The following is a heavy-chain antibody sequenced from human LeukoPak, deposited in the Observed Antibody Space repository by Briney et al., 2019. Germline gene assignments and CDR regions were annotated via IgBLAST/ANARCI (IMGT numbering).Heavy chain of an antibody. J-gene: IGHJ4*02. CDR1: GGSISSYY. CDR2: IYYSGST. V-gene: IGHV4-59*01. CDR3: ARGGDRSFDY. Sequence: SETLSLTCTVSGGSISSYYWSWIRQPPGKGLEWIGYIYYSGSTNYNPSLKSRVTISVDTSKNHFSLKLSSVTAADTAVYYCARGGDRSFDYWGQGTLVTVSS. D-gene: IGHD3-10*01.